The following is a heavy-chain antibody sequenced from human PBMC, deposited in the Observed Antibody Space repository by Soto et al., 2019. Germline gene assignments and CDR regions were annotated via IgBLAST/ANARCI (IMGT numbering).Heavy chain of an antibody. CDR3: AREKEDTAMVSGWFDP. D-gene: IGHD5-18*01. CDR2: VYYSGST. V-gene: IGHV4-59*12. CDR1: GGSISTYY. Sequence: SETLSLTCTVSGGSISTYYWTWIRQSPGKGLEWIGYVYYSGSTYYNPSLRSRVTISVDTSKNQFSLKLSSVTAADTAVYYCAREKEDTAMVSGWFDPWGQGTLVTVSS. J-gene: IGHJ5*02.